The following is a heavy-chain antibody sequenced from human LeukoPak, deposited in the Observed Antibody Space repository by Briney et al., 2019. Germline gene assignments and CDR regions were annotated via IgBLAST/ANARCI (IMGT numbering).Heavy chain of an antibody. CDR2: IIPIFGIA. D-gene: IGHD1-26*01. CDR1: GYSFTSQA. V-gene: IGHV1-69*04. J-gene: IGHJ4*02. Sequence: SVKVSCKASGYSFTSQAVYWVRQAPGQGLEWMGRIIPIFGIANYAQKFQGRVTITADKSTSTAYMELSSLRSEDTAVYYCARGVGATGFDYWGQGTLVTVSS. CDR3: ARGVGATGFDY.